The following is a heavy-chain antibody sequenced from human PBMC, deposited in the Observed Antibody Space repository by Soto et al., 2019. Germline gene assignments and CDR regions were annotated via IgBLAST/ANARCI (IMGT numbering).Heavy chain of an antibody. D-gene: IGHD3-3*01. CDR2: ISAYNGNT. CDR3: ARGTMLLRFLEWLFEGEDYYYYGMDV. V-gene: IGHV1-18*01. CDR1: GYTFTSYG. Sequence: ASVKVSCKASGYTFTSYGISWVRQAPGQGLEWMGWISAYNGNTNYAQKLQGSVTMTTDTSTSTAYMELRSLRSDDTAVYYCARGTMLLRFLEWLFEGEDYYYYGMDVWGQGTTVTVSS. J-gene: IGHJ6*02.